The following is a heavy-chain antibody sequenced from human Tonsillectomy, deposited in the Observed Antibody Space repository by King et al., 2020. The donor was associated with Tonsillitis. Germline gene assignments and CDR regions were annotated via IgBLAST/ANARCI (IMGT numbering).Heavy chain of an antibody. J-gene: IGHJ4*02. CDR3: ARGYDFWSGPLRAYFDY. Sequence: VQLVESGAEMRKPGASVTVSCKASGYNFNGYYINWVRQAPGQGLEWMGWFNPNSGGTDYAEKFRGRVTLTRDTSSTTAYMELSGLVSDDTAVYYCARGYDFWSGPLRAYFDYWGQGSLVTVSS. D-gene: IGHD3-3*01. CDR1: GYNFNGYY. CDR2: FNPNSGGT. V-gene: IGHV1-2*02.